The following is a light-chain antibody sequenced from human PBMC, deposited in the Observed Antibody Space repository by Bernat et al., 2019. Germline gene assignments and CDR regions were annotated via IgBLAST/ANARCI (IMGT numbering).Light chain of an antibody. V-gene: IGKV2D-29*01. Sequence: DIVMTQTPLSLSVTPGQPASIPCKSSESLLHSNGKTFLSLYLQKAGQPPQALIYAVSNRFSGVPKRFSGSGSGTEFTLKISRVEAGDVGVYYCMQSIQLPHTFGGGTRLEIK. CDR2: AVS. J-gene: IGKJ4*01. CDR3: MQSIQLPHT. CDR1: ESLLHSNGKTF.